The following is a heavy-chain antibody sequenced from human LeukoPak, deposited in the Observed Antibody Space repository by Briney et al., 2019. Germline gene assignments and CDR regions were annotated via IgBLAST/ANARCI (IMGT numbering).Heavy chain of an antibody. CDR3: ARLGLGGAFDI. V-gene: IGHV6-1*01. Sequence: SQTLSLTCAISGDSVSSNSAVWNWIRQSPSRGLEWLGRTYYRSKWYNDYAVSVKSRITIKPDTSKNQFSLQLNSATPEDTAVYHCARLGLGGAFDIWGQGTMVTVSS. D-gene: IGHD2-15*01. CDR2: TYYRSKWYN. J-gene: IGHJ3*02. CDR1: GDSVSSNSAV.